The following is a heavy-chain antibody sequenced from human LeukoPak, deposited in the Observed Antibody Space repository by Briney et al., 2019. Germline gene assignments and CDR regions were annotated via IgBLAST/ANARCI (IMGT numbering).Heavy chain of an antibody. CDR1: GGSISSGGYY. V-gene: IGHV4-31*03. CDR3: ARGRIVVAATSNWFDP. Sequence: ETSETLSLTCTVSGGSISSGGYYWSWIRQHPGKGLEWIGYIYYSGSTYYNPSLKSRVTISVDTSKNQFSLKLSSVTAADTAVYYCARGRIVVAATSNWFDPWGQGTLVTVFS. J-gene: IGHJ5*02. CDR2: IYYSGST. D-gene: IGHD2-15*01.